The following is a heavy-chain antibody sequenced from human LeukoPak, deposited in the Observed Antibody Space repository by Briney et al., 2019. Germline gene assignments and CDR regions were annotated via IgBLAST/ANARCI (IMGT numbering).Heavy chain of an antibody. J-gene: IGHJ4*02. CDR1: GYTLSNHA. V-gene: IGHV1-3*01. CDR2: INVGNGNT. CDR3: ARDYSGNSFFDY. D-gene: IGHD4-23*01. Sequence: ASVKVSCKGSGYTLSNHAFSWVRQAPGQRLEWMGWINVGNGNTKYSQKFQGRVTITRDTSASTAYMELSSLRSEDTAIYYCARDYSGNSFFDYWGQGTLVTVSS.